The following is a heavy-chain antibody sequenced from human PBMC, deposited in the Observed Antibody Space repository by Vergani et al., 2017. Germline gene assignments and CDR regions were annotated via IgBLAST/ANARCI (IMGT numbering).Heavy chain of an antibody. CDR3: AKGDSIAVAGLVDY. Sequence: EVQLLESGGGLVQPGGSLRLSCAASGFTFSSYAMSWVRQAPGKGLEWVSAIRGSGGSTYYADSVKGRFTISRDNSKNTLYLQMNSLRAEDTAVYYCAKGDSIAVAGLVDYWGQGTLVTVSS. V-gene: IGHV3-23*01. CDR1: GFTFSSYA. CDR2: IRGSGGST. J-gene: IGHJ4*02. D-gene: IGHD6-19*01.